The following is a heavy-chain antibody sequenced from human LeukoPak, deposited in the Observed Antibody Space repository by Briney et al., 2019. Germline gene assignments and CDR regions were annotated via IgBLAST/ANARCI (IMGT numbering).Heavy chain of an antibody. CDR1: GFTFRNYA. Sequence: GGSLRLSCAASGFTFRNYAMSWVRQAPGKGLEWVSAISGSGGSTYYADSVKGRFTISRDNSKNTLYLQMNSLRAEDTAVYYCARSNYYDSSGYAYDYWGQGTLVTVSS. D-gene: IGHD3-22*01. CDR2: ISGSGGST. J-gene: IGHJ4*02. V-gene: IGHV3-23*01. CDR3: ARSNYYDSSGYAYDY.